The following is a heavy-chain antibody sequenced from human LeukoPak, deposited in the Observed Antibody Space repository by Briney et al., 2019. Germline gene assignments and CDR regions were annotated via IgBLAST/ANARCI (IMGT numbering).Heavy chain of an antibody. J-gene: IGHJ4*02. V-gene: IGHV4-34*01. CDR3: ARGLDTYKSGVD. CDR1: GGSFSNYY. Sequence: NPSETLSLTCAVYGGSFSNYYCTWIRQAPGKGLEWIGEIHPSGSTSYNPSLLSRVTLSLDASKNQFSLRLTSVTAADTAVYFCARGLDTYKSGVDWGQGTLVTVSS. CDR2: IHPSGST. D-gene: IGHD1-26*01.